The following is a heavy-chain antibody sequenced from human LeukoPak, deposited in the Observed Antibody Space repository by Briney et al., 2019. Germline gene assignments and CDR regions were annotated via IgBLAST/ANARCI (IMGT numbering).Heavy chain of an antibody. V-gene: IGHV3-7*01. CDR2: IKEDGSGK. CDR1: GFTFNGHW. D-gene: IGHD3-22*01. Sequence: GGSLRLSCAASGFTFNGHWMTWVRQAPGKGLEWVANIKEDGSGKYYVDSVKGRFTISRDNAKNSLYLQMNSLRAEDTAVYYCARDLTMTYYDGSGSLDYWGQGTLVTVSS. J-gene: IGHJ4*02. CDR3: ARDLTMTYYDGSGSLDY.